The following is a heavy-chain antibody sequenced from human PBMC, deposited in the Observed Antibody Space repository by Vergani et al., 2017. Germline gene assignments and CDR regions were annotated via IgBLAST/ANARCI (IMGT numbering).Heavy chain of an antibody. D-gene: IGHD2-15*01. CDR1: GFTFSDHY. J-gene: IGHJ6*03. CDR2: IYLGGTT. CDR3: ARGPSVVQGHYIYYYSYFMDV. Sequence: VQLVQSGGGLVQPGGSLRLSCVTSGFTFSDHYMSWVRQAPGKGLEWIGYIYLGGTTTYNPSLESRVSLSADTSKNQFSLQLTSVTAADTAVYYCARGPSVVQGHYIYYYSYFMDVWGKGTTVTVSS. V-gene: IGHV4-59*11.